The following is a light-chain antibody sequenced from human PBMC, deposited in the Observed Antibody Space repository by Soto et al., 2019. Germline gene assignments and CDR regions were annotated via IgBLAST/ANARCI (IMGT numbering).Light chain of an antibody. J-gene: IGKJ1*01. CDR3: MQALQTPWT. Sequence: DIVMTQSPLSLPVTPGEPASTSCRSSQSLLHSNGYNYLDWYLQKPGQSPQLLIYLVSVRASGVPDRFSGSGSGTDFTLRISRVEAEDVGVYYCMQALQTPWTFGQGTKVEIK. CDR1: QSLLHSNGYNY. CDR2: LVS. V-gene: IGKV2-28*01.